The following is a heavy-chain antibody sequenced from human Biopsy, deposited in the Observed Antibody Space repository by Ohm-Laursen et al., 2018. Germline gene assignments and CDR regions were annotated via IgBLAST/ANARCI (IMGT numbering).Heavy chain of an antibody. Sequence: ASVKVSCKVSGYTLTELSMHWVRQAPGRGLEWMGWISGLNGIKTSASKFQGRLTMTTDRSASTAYMELRGLRSDDTAVYYCTRDLQTRAETFDSWGQGTLVSVSS. CDR2: ISGLNGIK. CDR3: TRDLQTRAETFDS. CDR1: GYTLTELS. D-gene: IGHD4-11*01. J-gene: IGHJ5*01. V-gene: IGHV1-18*01.